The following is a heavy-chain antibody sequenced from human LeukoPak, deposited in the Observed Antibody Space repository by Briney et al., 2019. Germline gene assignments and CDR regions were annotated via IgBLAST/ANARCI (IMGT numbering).Heavy chain of an antibody. CDR1: GGTFSSYG. V-gene: IGHV1-46*01. CDR2: INPSGGSI. J-gene: IGHJ4*02. D-gene: IGHD3-22*01. CDR3: ARDRGTMILDY. Sequence: ASVKVSCKASGGTFSSYGINWVRQAPGQGLEWMGIINPSGGSISYAQKFQGRVTMTRDTSTSTVYMELSSLRSEDTAVYYCARDRGTMILDYWGQGTLVTVSS.